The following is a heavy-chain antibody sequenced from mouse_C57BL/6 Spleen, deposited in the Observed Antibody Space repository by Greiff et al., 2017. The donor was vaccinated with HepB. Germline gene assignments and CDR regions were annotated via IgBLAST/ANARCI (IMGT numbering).Heavy chain of an antibody. CDR3: ARYPPFITTVVATKNWYFDV. J-gene: IGHJ1*03. V-gene: IGHV7-3*01. CDR1: GFTFTDYY. D-gene: IGHD1-1*01. Sequence: EVHLVESGGGLVQPGGSLSLSCAASGFTFTDYYMSWVRQPPGKALEWLGFIRNKANGYTTEYSASVKGRFTISRDNSQSILYLQMNALRAEDSATYYCARYPPFITTVVATKNWYFDVWGTGTTVTVSS. CDR2: IRNKANGYTT.